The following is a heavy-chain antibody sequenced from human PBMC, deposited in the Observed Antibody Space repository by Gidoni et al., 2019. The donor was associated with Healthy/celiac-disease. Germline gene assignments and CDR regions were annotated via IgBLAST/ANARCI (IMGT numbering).Heavy chain of an antibody. CDR1: GFTFSSYG. D-gene: IGHD6-13*01. V-gene: IGHV3-30*02. J-gene: IGHJ6*03. Sequence: GVVQPGGSLRLSCAASGFTFSSYGMHWVRQAPGKGLEWVAFIRYDGSNKYYADSVKGRFTISRDNSKNTLYLQMNSLRAEDTAVYYCVRGGIAAAGHYYYYYMDVWGKGTTVTVSS. CDR2: IRYDGSNK. CDR3: VRGGIAAAGHYYYYYMDV.